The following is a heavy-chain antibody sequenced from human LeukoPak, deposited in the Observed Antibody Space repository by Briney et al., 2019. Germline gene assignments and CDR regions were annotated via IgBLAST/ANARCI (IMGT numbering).Heavy chain of an antibody. Sequence: SETLSLTCTVSGYSISSGYYWGWIRQPPGKGLEWIGSIYHSGSTYYNPSLKSRVTISVDTSKNQFSLKLSSVTAADTAVYYCARGHYYDSRDFDYWGQGTLVTVSS. D-gene: IGHD3-22*01. CDR2: IYHSGST. CDR1: GYSISSGYY. CDR3: ARGHYYDSRDFDY. J-gene: IGHJ4*02. V-gene: IGHV4-38-2*02.